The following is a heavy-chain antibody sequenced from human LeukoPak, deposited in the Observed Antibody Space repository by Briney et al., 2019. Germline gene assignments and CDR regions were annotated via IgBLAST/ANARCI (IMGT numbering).Heavy chain of an antibody. CDR2: IYSGGTT. V-gene: IGHV3-53*01. Sequence: GGSLRLSCAASGFSVSNTYMSWVRQGPGKGLQWVSVIYSGGTTYYADSVKGRFTISRDNSKNTLYLQMNSLRAEGTAVYYCARDHYYYDSSGSFSEYILNWGQGTLVTVSS. J-gene: IGHJ1*01. CDR1: GFSVSNTY. CDR3: ARDHYYYDSSGSFSEYILN. D-gene: IGHD3-22*01.